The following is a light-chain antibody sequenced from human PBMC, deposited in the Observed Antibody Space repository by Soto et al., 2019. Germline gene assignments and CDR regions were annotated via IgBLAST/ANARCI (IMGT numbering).Light chain of an antibody. J-gene: IGKJ3*01. V-gene: IGKV1-33*01. Sequence: DIQVTQSPSSLSASVGDRVTITCQAGQDITNYLNWYQQKPGEAPKLLIYRASNLETGVPSRFSGSGSGTDFSFTISSLQPEDIAVFYCHQYDRSAIFTFGPGTTVDIK. CDR1: QDITNY. CDR2: RAS. CDR3: HQYDRSAIFT.